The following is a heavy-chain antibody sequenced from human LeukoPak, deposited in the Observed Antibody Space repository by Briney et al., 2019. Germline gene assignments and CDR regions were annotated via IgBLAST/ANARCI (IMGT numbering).Heavy chain of an antibody. V-gene: IGHV3-15*01. J-gene: IGHJ4*02. Sequence: GGSLRLSCAASGFTFSNAWMSWVRQAPGKGLEWGGRIKRIADGGTTDYAASVKGRFTISRDDSENTVFLQMSSLKTEDTALYYCTADVPGSNYPFDYWGQGTLVTVSS. CDR1: GFTFSNAW. CDR3: TADVPGSNYPFDY. CDR2: IKRIADGGTT. D-gene: IGHD5-24*01.